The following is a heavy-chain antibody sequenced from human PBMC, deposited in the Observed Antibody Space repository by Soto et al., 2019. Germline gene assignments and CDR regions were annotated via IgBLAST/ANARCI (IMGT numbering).Heavy chain of an antibody. Sequence: KPWGSLRLSCTVSGFAFNNYGINWVRQAPGKGLEWVSSISKSDYTYYSDSVTGRFTISRDNAKNSVSLQMNTLRVEGTAVYYCAREDSIIIPAVLDFWGQGTLVTVSS. D-gene: IGHD2-2*01. CDR2: ISKSDYT. J-gene: IGHJ4*02. V-gene: IGHV3-21*01. CDR1: GFAFNNYG. CDR3: AREDSIIIPAVLDF.